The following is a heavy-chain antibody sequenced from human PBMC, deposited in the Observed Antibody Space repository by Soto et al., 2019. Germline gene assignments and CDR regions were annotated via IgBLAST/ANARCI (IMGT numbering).Heavy chain of an antibody. CDR1: GGTTSSSSYH. J-gene: IGHJ6*02. V-gene: IGHV4-39*01. CDR2: IYYSGST. Sequence: SETLSLTWTVSGGTTSSSSYHWCWIRQPPGKGLEWIGSIYYSGSTYYNPSLKSRVTISVDTSKNQFSLKLSSVTAADTAVYYCARQNPAQGYYYGMDVWCQGTTVT. CDR3: ARQNPAQGYYYGMDV.